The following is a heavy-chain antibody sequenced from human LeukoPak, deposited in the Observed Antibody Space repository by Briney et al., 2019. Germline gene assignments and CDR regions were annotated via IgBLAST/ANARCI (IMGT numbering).Heavy chain of an antibody. V-gene: IGHV4-34*01. CDR3: ARDGHSSGWPLIDY. CDR1: GGSFSGYY. D-gene: IGHD6-19*01. CDR2: IYHSGST. Sequence: SETLSLTCAVYGGSFSGYYWSWVRQPPGKGLEWIGEIYHSGSTNYNPSLKSRVTISVDKSKNQFSLKLSSVTAADTAVYYCARDGHSSGWPLIDYWGQGTLVTVSS. J-gene: IGHJ4*02.